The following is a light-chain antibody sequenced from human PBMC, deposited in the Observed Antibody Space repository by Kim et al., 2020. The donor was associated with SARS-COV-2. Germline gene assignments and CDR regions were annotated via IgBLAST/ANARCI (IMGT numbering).Light chain of an antibody. V-gene: IGLV3-21*04. J-gene: IGLJ2*01. CDR2: YDS. CDR3: QVWDSSNDHVV. Sequence: PGKTARLTCGGNNIGSKSVHWYQQKPGQAPVLVIYYDSDRPSGIPERFSGSNSGNTATLTISRVEAGDEADYYCQVWDSSNDHVVFGGGTQLTVL. CDR1: NIGSKS.